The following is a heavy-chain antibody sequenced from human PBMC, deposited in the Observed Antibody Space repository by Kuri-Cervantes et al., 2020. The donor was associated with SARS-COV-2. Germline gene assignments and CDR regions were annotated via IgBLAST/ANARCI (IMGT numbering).Heavy chain of an antibody. J-gene: IGHJ6*03. CDR1: GYTFTSYD. D-gene: IGHD3-16*01. CDR2: ISYDGSNK. V-gene: IGHV3-30*16. CDR3: ASMGGIPDYYYYMDV. Sequence: SCKASGYTFTSYDINWVRQATGQGLEWVAVISYDGSNKYYADSVKGRFTISRDNSKNTLYPQMNSLRAEDTAVYYCASMGGIPDYYYYMDVWGKGTTVTVSS.